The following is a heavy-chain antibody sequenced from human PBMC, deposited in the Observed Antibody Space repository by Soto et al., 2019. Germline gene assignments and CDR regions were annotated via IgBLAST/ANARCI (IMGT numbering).Heavy chain of an antibody. J-gene: IGHJ6*02. D-gene: IGHD6-13*01. CDR2: IIPVLGTP. Sequence: QVLLVQSSAEVKKPGSSGKVSCKASGGTFTSTAFSWVRQAPGQGLEWMGGIIPVLGTPNNAQKFQARLTVTADAATTTVHMELSSLRSDDTAVYYCASSAGLDHLLNYYGLNVWGQGTSVTVSS. CDR1: GGTFTSTA. CDR3: ASSAGLDHLLNYYGLNV. V-gene: IGHV1-69*01.